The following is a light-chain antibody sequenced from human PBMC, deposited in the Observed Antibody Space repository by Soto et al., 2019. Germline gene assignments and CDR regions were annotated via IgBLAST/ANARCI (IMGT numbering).Light chain of an antibody. CDR2: STH. CDR1: SSNIGSNT. J-gene: IGLJ1*01. V-gene: IGLV1-44*01. Sequence: QSVLTQPASVSGSPGQSITISCTGSSSNIGSNTVNWYQQFPGTAPKLLIYSTHQRPSGVPDRFSGSKSGTSASLATSGLQSEDEADYYCATWDDKLNVYVLGPGTKVTVL. CDR3: ATWDDKLNVYV.